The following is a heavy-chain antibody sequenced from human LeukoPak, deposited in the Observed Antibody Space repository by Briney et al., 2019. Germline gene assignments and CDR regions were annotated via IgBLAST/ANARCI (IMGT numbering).Heavy chain of an antibody. Sequence: ASVKVSCKASGFTFTGYHMHWVRQAPGQGLEWMGRINPNSGDTNYAQKFQGRVTMTRDTSISTAYMELSRLRSDDTAVYYCARDYCSSTSCLFDYWGQGTLVTVSS. V-gene: IGHV1-2*06. CDR2: INPNSGDT. CDR1: GFTFTGYH. J-gene: IGHJ4*02. D-gene: IGHD2-2*01. CDR3: ARDYCSSTSCLFDY.